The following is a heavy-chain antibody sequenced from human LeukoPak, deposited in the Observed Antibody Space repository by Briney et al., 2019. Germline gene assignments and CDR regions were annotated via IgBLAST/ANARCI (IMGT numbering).Heavy chain of an antibody. Sequence: GGSLRLSCAASGFSFKDYYFSWIRQAPGKGLEWVSFINVNGGAMYYADFVKGRFTISRDNAKSSLYLEMNSLRVEDTAVYYCASGPRILAAGSYYFDYWGQGSLVTVSS. J-gene: IGHJ4*02. V-gene: IGHV3-11*01. CDR1: GFSFKDYY. CDR3: ASGPRILAAGSYYFDY. CDR2: INVNGGAM. D-gene: IGHD6-13*01.